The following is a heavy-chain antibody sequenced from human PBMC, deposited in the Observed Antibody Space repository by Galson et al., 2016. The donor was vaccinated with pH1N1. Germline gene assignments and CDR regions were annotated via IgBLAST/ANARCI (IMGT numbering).Heavy chain of an antibody. V-gene: IGHV5-51*03. D-gene: IGHD2-15*01. CDR1: GYDFSNYW. Sequence: QSGAEVKKPGESLKISCTGSGYDFSNYWIGWVRQMPGKGLEWMGIIYPGDSDTRYSPSFQGQVTISADKSIDTAFLQWNSLKASDTAMYYCARHRGGGGGASSYFDDWGQGALVTVSS. J-gene: IGHJ4*02. CDR3: ARHRGGGGGASSYFDD. CDR2: IYPGDSDT.